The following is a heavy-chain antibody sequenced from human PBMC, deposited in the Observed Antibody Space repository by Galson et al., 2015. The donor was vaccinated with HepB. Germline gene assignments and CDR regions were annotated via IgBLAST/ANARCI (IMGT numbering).Heavy chain of an antibody. CDR2: IYPGDSQT. V-gene: IGHV5-51*01. J-gene: IGHJ5*02. D-gene: IGHD3-3*01. CDR1: GYSFASHW. Sequence: QSGAEVKKPGESLKISCQGSGYSFASHWISWVRQMPGKGLEWMGIIYPGDSQTRYSPSFEGQVTISADKSISTAYLQWSSLKASDTAMYYCARQNERTTTFGVLTRGGWFDPWGQGTLVTVSS. CDR3: ARQNERTTTFGVLTRGGWFDP.